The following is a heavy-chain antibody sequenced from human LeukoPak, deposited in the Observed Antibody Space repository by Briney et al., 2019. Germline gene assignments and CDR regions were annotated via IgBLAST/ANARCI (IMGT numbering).Heavy chain of an antibody. CDR3: ARDQGPNYDPRGWFDP. J-gene: IGHJ5*02. CDR1: GGSISSGGYY. V-gene: IGHV4-61*08. Sequence: PSETLSLTCTVSGGSISSGGYYWSWIRQPPGKGLEWIGYIYYSGSTNYNPPLKSRVTISVDTSKNQFSLKLSSVTAADTAVYYCARDQGPNYDPRGWFDPWGQGTLVTVSS. CDR2: IYYSGST. D-gene: IGHD3-3*01.